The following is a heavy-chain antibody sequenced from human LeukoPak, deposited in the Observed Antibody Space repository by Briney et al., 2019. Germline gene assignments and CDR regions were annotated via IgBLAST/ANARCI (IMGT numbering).Heavy chain of an antibody. CDR1: GFTFSSYW. V-gene: IGHV3-7*01. D-gene: IGHD1-1*01. CDR3: ARWRGRQSEFDY. Sequence: GGSLRLSCKASGFTFSSYWMSWVRQAPGKGLEWVAHIKEDESDEYYVDSVRGRFTASRDNAKNSVNLQMNSLRVEDTAVYYCARWRGRQSEFDYWGQGTLVTVSS. CDR2: IKEDESDE. J-gene: IGHJ4*02.